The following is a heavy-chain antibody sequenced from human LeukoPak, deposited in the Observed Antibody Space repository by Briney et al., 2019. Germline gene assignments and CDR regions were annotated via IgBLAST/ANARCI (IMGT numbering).Heavy chain of an antibody. Sequence: GGSLRLSCAASGFTFSSYGMHWVRQAPGKGLEWVAFIRYDGSNKYYADSVKGRFTISRNNSKNTLYLQMNSLRAEDTAVYYCAKDTGFRGPDAFDIWGQGTMVTVSS. J-gene: IGHJ3*02. CDR1: GFTFSSYG. V-gene: IGHV3-30*02. CDR3: AKDTGFRGPDAFDI. D-gene: IGHD1-14*01. CDR2: IRYDGSNK.